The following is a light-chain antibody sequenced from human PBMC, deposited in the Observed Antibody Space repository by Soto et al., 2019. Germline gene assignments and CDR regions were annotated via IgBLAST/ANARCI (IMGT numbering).Light chain of an antibody. V-gene: IGLV2-14*03. Sequence: QSVLTQPASVSGSPVQAITISCSGTSSDVGAFDYVSWYQQHPGKAPKLMIYDVSNRPSGVSNRFSGSKSGNTASLTISGLRAEDEAAYYCNSYTSNNTYGFGTGTKVTGL. CDR3: NSYTSNNTYG. CDR1: SSDVGAFDY. J-gene: IGLJ1*01. CDR2: DVS.